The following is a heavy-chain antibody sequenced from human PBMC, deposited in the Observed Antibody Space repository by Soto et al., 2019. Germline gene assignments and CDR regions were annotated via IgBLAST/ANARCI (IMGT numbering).Heavy chain of an antibody. CDR1: GYTLNELS. D-gene: IGHD5-18*01. J-gene: IGHJ4*02. V-gene: IGHV1-24*01. CDR2: FDPEDGET. CDR3: ARVAETRGLRWIQLGLYLDY. Sequence: ASVKVSCKVSGYTLNELSMHSARQAPGKELERMGGFDPEDGETIYAQRFQGRVTMTEDTSTDTAYMELSRLRSEDTAVYYCARVAETRGLRWIQLGLYLDYWGQGTLVTVSS.